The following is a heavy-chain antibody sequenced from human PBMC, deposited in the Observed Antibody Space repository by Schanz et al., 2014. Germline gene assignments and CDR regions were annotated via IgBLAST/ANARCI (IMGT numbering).Heavy chain of an antibody. V-gene: IGHV3-66*01. CDR3: AKNQYDDVDLSSFYFDF. Sequence: EVQLVESGGGLVQPGGSLRLSCAVSGFIVRSNYMTWVRQAPGKGLEWVSFVHPGGRTYYPDSVKGRFTISRDSSKNTLYLQMNSLRPEDTAIYYCAKNQYDDVDLSSFYFDFWGQGTLVTVSS. CDR2: VHPGGRT. D-gene: IGHD3-10*02. J-gene: IGHJ4*02. CDR1: GFIVRSNY.